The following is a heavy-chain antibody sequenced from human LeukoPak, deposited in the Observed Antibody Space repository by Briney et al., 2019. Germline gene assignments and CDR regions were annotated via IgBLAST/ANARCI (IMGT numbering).Heavy chain of an antibody. CDR1: GFTVSSNY. J-gene: IGHJ4*02. V-gene: IGHV3-53*01. CDR3: AKQVQLELLQSNFDY. Sequence: GGSLRLSCAASGFTVSSNYMSWVRQAPGKGLEWVSVIYSGGSTYYADSVKGRFTISRDNSKNTLYLQMNSLRAEDTAVYYCAKQVQLELLQSNFDYWGQGTLVTVSS. CDR2: IYSGGST. D-gene: IGHD1-1*01.